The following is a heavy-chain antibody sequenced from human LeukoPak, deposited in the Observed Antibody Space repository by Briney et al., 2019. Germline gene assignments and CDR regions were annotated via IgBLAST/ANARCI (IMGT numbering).Heavy chain of an antibody. V-gene: IGHV1-2*02. D-gene: IGHD1-1*01. Sequence: GASVKVSCKASGYTFSGHYIHWVRQAPGQGLEWMGWINPKSGVTNSAPKFQDRVTMTRDTSISTAFMEVSRLRSDDTAVYYCARVGDWNVLVYWGQGTLVTVSS. CDR3: ARVGDWNVLVY. J-gene: IGHJ4*02. CDR1: GYTFSGHY. CDR2: INPKSGVT.